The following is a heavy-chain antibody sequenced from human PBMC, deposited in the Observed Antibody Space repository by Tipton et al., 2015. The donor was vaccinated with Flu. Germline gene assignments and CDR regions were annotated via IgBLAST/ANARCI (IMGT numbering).Heavy chain of an antibody. V-gene: IGHV4-59*01. CDR1: GGSISSYY. CDR3: ARGENDGAASSWFDP. J-gene: IGHJ5*02. CDR2: IYYSGST. Sequence: TLSLTCTVPGGSISSYYWSWIRQPPGKGLEWIGYIYYSGSTNYNPSLKSRVTIPVDTSKNQFSLKLSSVTAADTAVYYCARGENDGAASSWFDPWGQGTLVTVSS. D-gene: IGHD6-13*01.